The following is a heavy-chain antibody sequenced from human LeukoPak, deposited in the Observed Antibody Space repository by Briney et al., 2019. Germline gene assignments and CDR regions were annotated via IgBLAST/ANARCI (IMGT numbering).Heavy chain of an antibody. CDR3: ASYILTGPFDY. J-gene: IGHJ4*02. Sequence: PEGSLRLSCAASGFTVSSNYMSWVRQAPGKGLEWVSVIYSGGSTYYADSVKGRFTISRDNSKNTLYLQMNSLRAEDTAVYYCASYILTGPFDYWGQGTLVTVSS. V-gene: IGHV3-53*01. D-gene: IGHD3-9*01. CDR2: IYSGGST. CDR1: GFTVSSNY.